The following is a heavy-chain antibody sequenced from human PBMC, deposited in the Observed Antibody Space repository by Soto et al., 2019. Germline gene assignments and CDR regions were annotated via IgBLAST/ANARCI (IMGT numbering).Heavy chain of an antibody. CDR3: VRRVSGNYDY. CDR1: GFTFSSYD. CDR2: ISSNGGTT. J-gene: IGHJ4*02. D-gene: IGHD1-7*01. Sequence: EVQLAESGGGMVQPGGSLRLSCVASGFTFSSYDMHWVRQAPGKGLKYVSSISSNGGTTYYGNSVKGRFTISRDNSKNTLYLQMGSLRAEDMAVYYCVRRVSGNYDYWGQGTLVTVSS. V-gene: IGHV3-64*01.